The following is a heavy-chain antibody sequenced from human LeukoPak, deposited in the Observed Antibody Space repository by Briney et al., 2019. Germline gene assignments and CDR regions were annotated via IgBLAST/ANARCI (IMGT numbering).Heavy chain of an antibody. CDR3: ARGDLAAAGTLDY. J-gene: IGHJ4*02. V-gene: IGHV1-69*13. Sequence: ASVKVSCKASGGTFSSYAISWVRQAPGQGLEWMGGIIPIFGTANYAQMFQGRVTITADESTGTAYMELSSLRSEDTAVYYCARGDLAAAGTLDYWGQETLVTVSS. CDR1: GGTFSSYA. CDR2: IIPIFGTA. D-gene: IGHD6-13*01.